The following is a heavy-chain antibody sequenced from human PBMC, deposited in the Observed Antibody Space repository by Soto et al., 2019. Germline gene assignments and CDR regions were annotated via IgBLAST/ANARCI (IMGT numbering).Heavy chain of an antibody. CDR2: ISGYNGNT. CDR3: AREGQLGF. CDR1: GYTFTNYG. J-gene: IGHJ4*02. Sequence: QVQLVQSGAEVKKPGASVKVSCKASGYTFTNYGFSWVRQAAGQGLEWMGWISGYNGNTNYAERLQGRVTMTTGTSTSTAYMELKSLRYDDTAEYYCAREGQLGFWGQGTPVTVSS. V-gene: IGHV1-18*01. D-gene: IGHD6-6*01.